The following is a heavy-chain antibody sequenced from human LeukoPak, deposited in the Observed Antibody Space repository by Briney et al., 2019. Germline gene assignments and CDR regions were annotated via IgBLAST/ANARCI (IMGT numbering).Heavy chain of an antibody. CDR1: GASISSDY. CDR2: IYYSGST. Sequence: SETLSLTCTVFGASISSDYWTWIRQPPGKGLEWIGYIYYSGSTNYNPSLKSRVTISVDTSKNQFSLKLSSVTAADTAVYYCASFDDGYFDYWGQGTLVTVSS. CDR3: ASFDDGYFDY. D-gene: IGHD3-16*01. J-gene: IGHJ4*02. V-gene: IGHV4-59*08.